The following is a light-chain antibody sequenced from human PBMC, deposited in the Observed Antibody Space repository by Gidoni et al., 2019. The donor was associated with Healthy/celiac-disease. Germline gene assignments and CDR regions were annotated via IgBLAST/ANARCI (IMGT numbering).Light chain of an antibody. CDR3: QQRSNWLIT. Sequence: PPTLALCPGERATLSCRASQSVSSYLAWYQQKPGQAPRLLIYDASNRATGIPARFSGSGSGTDFTLTISSLEPEDFAVYYCQQRSNWLITFGQGTRLEIK. CDR2: DAS. CDR1: QSVSSY. V-gene: IGKV3-11*01. J-gene: IGKJ5*01.